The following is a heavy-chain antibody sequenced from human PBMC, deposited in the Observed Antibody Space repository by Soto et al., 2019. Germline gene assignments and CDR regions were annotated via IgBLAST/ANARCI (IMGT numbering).Heavy chain of an antibody. V-gene: IGHV3-23*01. CDR1: GFSFSSYA. Sequence: EVQLLESGGGLVQPGGSLRLSCAASGFSFSSYAMTWVRQAPGKGLEWVSAIGGGGGSTYYADSVKGRFTISRDNSKNTLYLQMNSLRAEDTAVYYCAKDLRFSSGWGQGTLVTVSS. CDR3: AKDLRFSSG. CDR2: IGGGGGST. J-gene: IGHJ4*02. D-gene: IGHD5-12*01.